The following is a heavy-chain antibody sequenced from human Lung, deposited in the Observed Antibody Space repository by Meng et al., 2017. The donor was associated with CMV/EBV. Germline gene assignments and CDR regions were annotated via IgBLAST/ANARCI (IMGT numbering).Heavy chain of an antibody. CDR1: GFTFSSYS. D-gene: IGHD6-6*01. CDR3: ARDAEQLVRGGGMDV. V-gene: IGHV3-21*01. Sequence: GESLKISCAASGFTFSSYSMNWVRQAPGKGLEWVSSISSSSSNIYYADSVKGRFTISRDNAKNSLYLQMNSLRAEDTAVYYCARDAEQLVRGGGMDVWGQGXTVTVSS. CDR2: ISSSSSNI. J-gene: IGHJ6*02.